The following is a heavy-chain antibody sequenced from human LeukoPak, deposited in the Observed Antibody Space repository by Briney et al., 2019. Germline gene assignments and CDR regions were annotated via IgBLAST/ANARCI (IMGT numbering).Heavy chain of an antibody. J-gene: IGHJ4*02. V-gene: IGHV1-18*01. D-gene: IGHD2-2*01. CDR3: ARDLPYGCSSTSCYFHFAY. CDR2: ISAYNGNT. Sequence: ASVKVSCKASGYTFTSYGISWVRQAPGQGLEWMGWISAYNGNTNYAQKLQDRVTITTDTSTTTAYMELRSLRSDDTAVDYCARDLPYGCSSTSCYFHFAYWGQGTLVTVSS. CDR1: GYTFTSYG.